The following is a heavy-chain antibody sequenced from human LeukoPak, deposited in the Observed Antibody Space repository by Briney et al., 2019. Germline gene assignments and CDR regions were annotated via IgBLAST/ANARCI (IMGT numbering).Heavy chain of an antibody. CDR3: AKSSSTWPPVYYFDY. V-gene: IGHV5-51*01. Sequence: GESLKISCKSSVFSFTNYWIAWVRQKPGEGLEWMGNIYPGDSDTRYNPSFQGQVTISADKSISTAYLQWGSLKAPDTAMYYCAKSSSTWPPVYYFDYWGQGTLVTVSS. CDR1: VFSFTNYW. D-gene: IGHD6-13*01. CDR2: IYPGDSDT. J-gene: IGHJ4*02.